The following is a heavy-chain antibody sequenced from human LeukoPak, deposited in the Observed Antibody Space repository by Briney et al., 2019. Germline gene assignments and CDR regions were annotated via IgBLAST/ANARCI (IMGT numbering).Heavy chain of an antibody. CDR3: ARRQGSYFDISGYYDG. D-gene: IGHD3-22*01. CDR2: IKQDRSEK. CDR1: GFTFSSYA. V-gene: IGHV3-7*01. Sequence: GGSLRLSCAASGFTFSSYAMSWVRQAPGKGLEWVANIKQDRSEKYYVDSVKGRFTITRDNAKNSLYLQMNSLRAEDTAVYYCARRQGSYFDISGYYDGWGQGTLVTVSS. J-gene: IGHJ4*02.